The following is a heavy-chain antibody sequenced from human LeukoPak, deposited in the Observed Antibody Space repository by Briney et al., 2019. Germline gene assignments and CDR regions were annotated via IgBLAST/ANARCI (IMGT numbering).Heavy chain of an antibody. V-gene: IGHV1-69*05. J-gene: IGHJ4*02. CDR2: IIPIFGTA. CDR3: ARHPLNYGDLYFDY. Sequence: SVKVSCKASGGTFSSYTISWVRQAPGQGLEWMGGIIPIFGTANYAQKFQGRVTITTDESTSTAYMELSSLRSEDTAVYYCARHPLNYGDLYFDYWGQGTLVTVSS. CDR1: GGTFSSYT. D-gene: IGHD4-17*01.